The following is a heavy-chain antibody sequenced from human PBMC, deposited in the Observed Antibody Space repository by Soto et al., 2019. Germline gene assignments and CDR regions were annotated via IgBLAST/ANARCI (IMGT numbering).Heavy chain of an antibody. CDR3: ARWAAAGKRRWFDP. D-gene: IGHD6-13*01. CDR1: GFTFSDYY. V-gene: IGHV3-11*01. J-gene: IGHJ5*02. CDR2: ISSSGSTI. Sequence: PGGSLRLSCAASGFTFSDYYMSWIRQAPGKGLEWVSYISSSGSTIYYADSVKGRFTISRDNAKNSLYLQMNSLRAEDTAVYYCARWAAAGKRRWFDPWGQGTLVTVSS.